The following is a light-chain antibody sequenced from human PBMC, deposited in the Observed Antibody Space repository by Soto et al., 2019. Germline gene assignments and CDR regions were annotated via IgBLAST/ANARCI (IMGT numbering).Light chain of an antibody. V-gene: IGKV3-15*01. CDR2: GAS. Sequence: EIVMTQSPATLSVSPGERATLSCRASQSVSSNLAWYQQKPGQAPRLLIYGASTRATGIPARFSVSGSGTEFTHTISGLQSEDFAVYYCQQYNNWPPYTFGQGTKLEIK. CDR1: QSVSSN. J-gene: IGKJ2*01. CDR3: QQYNNWPPYT.